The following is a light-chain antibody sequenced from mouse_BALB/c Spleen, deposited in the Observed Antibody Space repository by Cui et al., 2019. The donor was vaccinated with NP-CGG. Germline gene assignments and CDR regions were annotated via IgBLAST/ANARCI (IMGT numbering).Light chain of an antibody. CDR2: GTN. Sequence: QAVVTHESALTTSPGETVTLTCRSSTGAVTTSNYANWVKEKPNHLFPGLIGGTNNRAPGVPARFSGSLIGDKAALTITGAQTEDEAIYFCALWYSNHWVFGGGTKLTVL. J-gene: IGLJ1*01. CDR3: ALWYSNHWV. CDR1: TGAVTTSNY. V-gene: IGLV1*01.